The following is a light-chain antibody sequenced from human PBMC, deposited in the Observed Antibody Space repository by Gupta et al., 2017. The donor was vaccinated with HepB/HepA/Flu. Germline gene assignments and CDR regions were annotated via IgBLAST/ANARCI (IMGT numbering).Light chain of an antibody. CDR1: QSVSSSY. CDR3: QQYGSSPPLT. V-gene: IGKV3-20*01. J-gene: IGKJ4*01. Sequence: IVLTQSPGTLSLYPGERATLSCRASQSVSSSYLAWYQQKPGQAPRLLIYGASSRATGIPDRFSGSGSGTDFTLIISRLEPEDFAVYYCQQYGSSPPLTFGGGTKVEIK. CDR2: GAS.